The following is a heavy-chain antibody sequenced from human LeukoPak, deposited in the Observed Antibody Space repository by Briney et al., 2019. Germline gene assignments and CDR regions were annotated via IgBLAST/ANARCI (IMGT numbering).Heavy chain of an antibody. J-gene: IGHJ6*02. Sequence: ASVKVSCKASGGTFSSYAISWVRQAPGQGLEWMGRIIPILGIANYAQKFQGRVTITADKSTSTAYMELSSLRSEDTAVYYCAREEDYYRMDVWGQGTTVTVSS. CDR3: AREEDYYRMDV. V-gene: IGHV1-69*04. CDR1: GGTFSSYA. CDR2: IIPILGIA.